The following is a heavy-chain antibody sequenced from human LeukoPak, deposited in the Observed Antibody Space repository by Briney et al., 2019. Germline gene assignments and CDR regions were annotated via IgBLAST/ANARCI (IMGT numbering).Heavy chain of an antibody. CDR1: GGSITSDPYY. CDR2: ISSSSTYI. J-gene: IGHJ4*02. D-gene: IGHD2-15*01. CDR3: ARDFLSDENQLRLAAPCDY. Sequence: PSETLSLTCTVSGGSITSDPYYWGWIRQSPGKGLEWVSSISSSSTYIYYTDSVKGRFTISRDNAKNSLYLQMKDLRAEDTALYYCARDFLSDENQLRLAAPCDYWGQGTLVTVS. V-gene: IGHV3-21*01.